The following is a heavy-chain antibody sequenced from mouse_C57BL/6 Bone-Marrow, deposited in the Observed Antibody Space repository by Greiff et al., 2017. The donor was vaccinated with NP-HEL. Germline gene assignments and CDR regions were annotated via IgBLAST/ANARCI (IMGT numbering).Heavy chain of an antibody. J-gene: IGHJ4*01. Sequence: EVKLVESGGGLVQPGGSLSLSCAASGFTFTDYYMSWVRQPPGKALEWLGFIRNKANGYTSEYSASVQGRFTISRDNSQRILYLQMNALRAEDSATDYCARYKRSGIYYDMDQWGQGTSVTVSS. CDR3: ARYKRSGIYYDMDQ. CDR2: IRNKANGYTS. V-gene: IGHV7-3*01. D-gene: IGHD3-1*01. CDR1: GFTFTDYY.